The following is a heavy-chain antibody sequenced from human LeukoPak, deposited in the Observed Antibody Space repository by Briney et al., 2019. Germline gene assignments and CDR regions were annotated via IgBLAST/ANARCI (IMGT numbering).Heavy chain of an antibody. J-gene: IGHJ3*02. CDR1: GYSFTSYW. CDR3: ARPSYFDILTGYYSDAFDI. Sequence: PGESLKISCKGSGYSFTSYWIGWVRQMPGKGLEWMGIIYPGDSDTRYSSSFQGQVTISADKSISTAYLQWSSLKASDTAMYYCARPSYFDILTGYYSDAFDIWGQGTMVTVSS. D-gene: IGHD3-9*01. V-gene: IGHV5-51*01. CDR2: IYPGDSDT.